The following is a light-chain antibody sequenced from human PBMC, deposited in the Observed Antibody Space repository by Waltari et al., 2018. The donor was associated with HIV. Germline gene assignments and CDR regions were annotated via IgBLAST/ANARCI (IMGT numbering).Light chain of an antibody. CDR2: DVN. V-gene: IGLV2-14*03. CDR3: ASYTVNSTGV. Sequence: QSALSQPASVSASPGQSVAISRSGSASDLGRYNSVSWYQQHPDRAPTLILFDVNNRPSGISDRFSGSKSGTTASLTISTVRTDDEADYYCASYTVNSTGVFGTGTKLSVL. J-gene: IGLJ1*01. CDR1: ASDLGRYNS.